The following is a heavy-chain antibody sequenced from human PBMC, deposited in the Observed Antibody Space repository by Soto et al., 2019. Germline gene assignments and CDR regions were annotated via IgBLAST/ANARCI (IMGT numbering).Heavy chain of an antibody. CDR2: MSYEGTNK. CDR3: AKDMERMDLPDY. D-gene: IGHD1-1*01. CDR1: GFTFSSYN. V-gene: IGHV3-30*18. Sequence: QVQLVESGGGVVQPGRSLRLCCAATGFTFSSYNMHWVRQAPGKGLEWVAVMSYEGTNKYYADSVKGRFTISRDNSKNTLYLQMKSLRVEDTAVYYCAKDMERMDLPDYWGQGTLVTVSS. J-gene: IGHJ4*02.